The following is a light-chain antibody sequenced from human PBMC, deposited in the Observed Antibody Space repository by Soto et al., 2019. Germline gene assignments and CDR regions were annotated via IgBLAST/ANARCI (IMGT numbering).Light chain of an antibody. CDR3: LQVNSYPLT. J-gene: IGKJ3*01. CDR1: QGINSY. CDR2: VAS. Sequence: DIQLTQSPSFLSASVGDRVTITCRASQGINSYLAWYQQKPGKAPKLLIYVASTWQSGVPSRFSGSGSGTEFTLTISSLQSEDVATYYCLQVNSYPLTFGPGTKVDIK. V-gene: IGKV1-9*01.